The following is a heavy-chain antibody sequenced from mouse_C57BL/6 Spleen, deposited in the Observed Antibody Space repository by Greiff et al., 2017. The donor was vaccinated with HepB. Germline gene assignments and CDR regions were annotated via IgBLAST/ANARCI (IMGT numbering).Heavy chain of an antibody. CDR1: GYSFTDYN. CDR3: ARSPLFTTVVATPYYFDY. V-gene: IGHV1-39*01. Sequence: VQLKQSGPELVKPGASVKISCKASGYSFTDYNMNWVKQSNGKSLEWIGVINPNYGTTSYNQKFKGKATLTVDQSSSTAYMQLNSLTSEDSAVYYCARSPLFTTVVATPYYFDYWGQGTTLTVSS. D-gene: IGHD1-1*01. CDR2: INPNYGTT. J-gene: IGHJ2*01.